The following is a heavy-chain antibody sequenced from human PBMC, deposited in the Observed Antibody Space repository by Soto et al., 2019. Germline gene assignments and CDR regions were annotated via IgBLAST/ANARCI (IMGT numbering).Heavy chain of an antibody. CDR3: ARDRRNDDVWSGYYTGTNAFDI. CDR2: INHSGST. J-gene: IGHJ3*02. Sequence: QVQLQQWGAGLLKPSETLSLTCAVYGGSFSGYYWSWIRQPPGKGLEWIGEINHSGSTNYNPALKSRVTISVDTSKNHFSLKLSSVTAADTAVYYCARDRRNDDVWSGYYTGTNAFDIWGQGTMVTVSS. D-gene: IGHD3-3*01. V-gene: IGHV4-34*01. CDR1: GGSFSGYY.